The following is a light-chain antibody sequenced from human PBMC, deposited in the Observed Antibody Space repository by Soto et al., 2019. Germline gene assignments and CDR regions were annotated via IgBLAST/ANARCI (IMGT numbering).Light chain of an antibody. Sequence: LTQPASVSGSPGQSITISCTGTSSDVGGYNYVSWHQHHPGKAPKLMIYEVSSRPSGVSDRFSGSKSGDTASLTISGLQAEDEADYYCSSYTDSSTRVFGAGTKVTVL. V-gene: IGLV2-14*01. CDR3: SSYTDSSTRV. J-gene: IGLJ1*01. CDR2: EVS. CDR1: SSDVGGYNY.